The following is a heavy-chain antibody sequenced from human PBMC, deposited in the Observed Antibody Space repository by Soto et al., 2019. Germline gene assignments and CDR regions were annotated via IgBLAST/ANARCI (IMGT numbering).Heavy chain of an antibody. CDR3: ATLTYCSSASCPNYYYGMDV. Sequence: GGSLRLSCAASGFTFTTYSMSWVRQAPRKGLEWVSSISSSSNYIYYADSVKGRFTISRDNAKNSLYLQMNSLRAEDTAVYYCATLTYCSSASCPNYYYGMDVWGPGTTVTVSS. CDR2: ISSSSNYI. V-gene: IGHV3-21*01. CDR1: GFTFTTYS. J-gene: IGHJ6*02. D-gene: IGHD2-2*01.